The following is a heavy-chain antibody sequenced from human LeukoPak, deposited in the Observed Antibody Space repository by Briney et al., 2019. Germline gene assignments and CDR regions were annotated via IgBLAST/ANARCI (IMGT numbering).Heavy chain of an antibody. D-gene: IGHD3-10*01. J-gene: IGHJ3*02. CDR2: IYTSGST. Sequence: SETLSLTCTVSGGSISGYYWSWIRQPPGKGLEWIGYIYTSGSTNYNPSLKSRVTMSVDTSKNQFSLKLSSVTAADTAVYYCARHRGNNPAFDIWGQGTMVTVSS. CDR3: ARHRGNNPAFDI. V-gene: IGHV4-4*09. CDR1: GGSISGYY.